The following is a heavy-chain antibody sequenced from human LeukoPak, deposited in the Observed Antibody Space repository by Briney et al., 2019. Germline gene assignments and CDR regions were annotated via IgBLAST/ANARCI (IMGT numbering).Heavy chain of an antibody. CDR3: VREHEDYYNDQ. D-gene: IGHD2-15*01. Sequence: GGSLRLSCAASGLIFKAYTMTWVGQAPGKGLEWVSSITGDCKYITYADSVKGRFTISRDNAKNSLYLQVASLRGDDTATYYCVREHEDYYNDQWGQGTLVTVSP. CDR2: ITGDCKYI. J-gene: IGHJ4*02. V-gene: IGHV3-21*01. CDR1: GLIFKAYT.